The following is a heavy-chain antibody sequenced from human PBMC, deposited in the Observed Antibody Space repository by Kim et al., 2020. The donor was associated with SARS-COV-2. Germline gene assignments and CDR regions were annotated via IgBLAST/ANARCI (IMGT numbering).Heavy chain of an antibody. Sequence: SETLYLTCTVYGGSISRGGYNWNWILQHPGKGREWFGYIHDSGNTHNNPALKSRGTISLDTSKNQFSLKLSSVTAADTAVYYCAREMAAFDIWGQETLVTVSS. J-gene: IGHJ3*02. CDR3: AREMAAFDI. V-gene: IGHV4-31*03. CDR1: GGSISRGGYN. CDR2: IHDSGNT.